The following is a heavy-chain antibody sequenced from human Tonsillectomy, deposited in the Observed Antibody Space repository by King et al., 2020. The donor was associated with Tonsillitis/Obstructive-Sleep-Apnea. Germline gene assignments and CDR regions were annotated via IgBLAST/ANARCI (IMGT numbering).Heavy chain of an antibody. Sequence: VQLRQWGAGLLKPSETLSLTCAVYGGSFSGYYWSWIRQPPGKGLEWIGEINHSGSTNYNPSLKSRVTISVDTSKNQFSLKLSSVTAADTAVYYCARGVVEMATSNTYYFDYWGQGTLVTVSS. D-gene: IGHD5-24*01. CDR3: ARGVVEMATSNTYYFDY. V-gene: IGHV4-34*01. J-gene: IGHJ4*02. CDR1: GGSFSGYY. CDR2: INHSGST.